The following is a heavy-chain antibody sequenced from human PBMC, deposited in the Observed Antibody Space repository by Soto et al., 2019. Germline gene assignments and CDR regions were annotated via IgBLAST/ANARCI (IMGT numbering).Heavy chain of an antibody. CDR1: GYSFTSYW. CDR2: IHPGDSDT. D-gene: IGHD1-7*01. Sequence: GESLKISCKGSGYSFTSYWIGWVRQMPGKGLEWMGIIHPGDSDTRYSPSFQGQVTISADKSISTAYLQWSSLKASDTAMYYCARQELYYYYGMDVWGQGTTVTVSS. CDR3: ARQELYYYYGMDV. V-gene: IGHV5-51*01. J-gene: IGHJ6*02.